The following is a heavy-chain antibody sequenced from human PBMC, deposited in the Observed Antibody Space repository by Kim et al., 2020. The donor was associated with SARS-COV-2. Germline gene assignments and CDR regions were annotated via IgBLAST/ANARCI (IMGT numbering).Heavy chain of an antibody. CDR2: ISYDGSNK. CDR3: AKTPRGYNWFDP. V-gene: IGHV3-30*18. Sequence: GGSLRLSCAASGFTFSSYGMHWVRQAPGKGLEWVAVISYDGSNKYYADSVKGRFTISRDNSKNTLYLQMNSLRAEDTAVYYCAKTPRGYNWFDPWGQGTLVTVSS. CDR1: GFTFSSYG. J-gene: IGHJ5*02.